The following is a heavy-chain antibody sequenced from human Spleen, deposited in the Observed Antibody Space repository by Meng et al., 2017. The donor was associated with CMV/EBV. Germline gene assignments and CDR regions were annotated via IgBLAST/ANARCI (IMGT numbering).Heavy chain of an antibody. CDR3: ARDKYDFWSGYYL. CDR2: INPKNGDR. Sequence: ASVKVSCKASGYTFTSYDINWVRQAAGQGLEWMGWINPKNGDRKSAQKFQGRVTLTRDTSINTAYLEVSGLRYEDTAVYYCARDKYDFWSGYYLWGPGTLVTVSS. V-gene: IGHV1-2*02. CDR1: GYTFTSYD. J-gene: IGHJ4*02. D-gene: IGHD3-3*01.